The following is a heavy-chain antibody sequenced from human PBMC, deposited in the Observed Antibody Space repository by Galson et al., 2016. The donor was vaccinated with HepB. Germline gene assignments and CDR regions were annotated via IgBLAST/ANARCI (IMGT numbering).Heavy chain of an antibody. V-gene: IGHV3-53*01. D-gene: IGHD6-19*01. Sequence: SLRLSCAASGFTVGSNYMSWVRQAPGKGLEWVSVIYSAGGTFYADSVKGRFSISRDNSKNTVYLQMNSLRAEDTAVYYCARSSGWYGYFQHWGQGTLVTVSS. J-gene: IGHJ1*01. CDR3: ARSSGWYGYFQH. CDR1: GFTVGSNY. CDR2: IYSAGGT.